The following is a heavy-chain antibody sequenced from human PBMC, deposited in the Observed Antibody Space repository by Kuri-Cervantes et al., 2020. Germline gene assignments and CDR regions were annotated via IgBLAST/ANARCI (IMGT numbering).Heavy chain of an antibody. CDR1: GGSISSDNYY. D-gene: IGHD3-16*01. CDR3: ARANYIWGSYVD. CDR2: IYYSGST. V-gene: IGHV4-39*07. J-gene: IGHJ4*02. Sequence: GSLRLSCTVSGGSISSDNYYWGWIRQPPGKGLEWIGSIYYSGSTYYNPSLKSRVTISVDTSKNQFSLRLSSVTAADTAVYYCARANYIWGSYVDWGQGTLVTVSS.